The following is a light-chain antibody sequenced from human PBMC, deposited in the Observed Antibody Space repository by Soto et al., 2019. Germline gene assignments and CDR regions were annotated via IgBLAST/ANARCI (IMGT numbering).Light chain of an antibody. J-gene: IGKJ4*01. V-gene: IGKV1-9*01. Sequence: DIQLTQSPSFLSASVGDRVTITCRASQGISSYLVWYQQKPGKAPKLLIYAASTLQSGIPSRFSGSGSGTEFTLTISSLQPEDFATYYCQHFHSYPLTFGGGTKVDIK. CDR1: QGISSY. CDR2: AAS. CDR3: QHFHSYPLT.